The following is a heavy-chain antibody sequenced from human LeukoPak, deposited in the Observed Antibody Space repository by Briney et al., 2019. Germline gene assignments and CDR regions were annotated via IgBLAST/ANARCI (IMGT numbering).Heavy chain of an antibody. D-gene: IGHD3-16*01. J-gene: IGHJ4*02. CDR1: GGSISSTTYY. Sequence: SETLPLTCTVSGGSISSTTYYWGWIRRPPGKGLEWIGSIYYSGSTYYNPSLKSRVTVSVDTSKNQFSLNLSSVTAADTAVYYCVRGSTLRHYQYWGQGTLVTVSS. CDR3: VRGSTLRHYQY. V-gene: IGHV4-39*01. CDR2: IYYSGST.